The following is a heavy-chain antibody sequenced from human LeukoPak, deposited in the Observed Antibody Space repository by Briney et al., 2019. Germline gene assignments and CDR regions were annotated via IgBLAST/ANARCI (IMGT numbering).Heavy chain of an antibody. Sequence: ASVKVSCKASGYTFTNYGISWVRQAPGQGLERMGWISAYNGNTNYAQKFQGRITMTTDTSTSTAYMELRSLRSDDTAVYYCARASRVATTHFGYWGQGTLVTVSS. J-gene: IGHJ4*02. CDR1: GYTFTNYG. CDR3: ARASRVATTHFGY. D-gene: IGHD5-12*01. CDR2: ISAYNGNT. V-gene: IGHV1-18*01.